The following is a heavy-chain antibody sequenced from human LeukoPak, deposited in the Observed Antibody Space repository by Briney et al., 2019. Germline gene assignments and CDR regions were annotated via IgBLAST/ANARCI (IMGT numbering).Heavy chain of an antibody. CDR3: ASHDSSGYYYYYYMDV. V-gene: IGHV4-38-2*02. CDR1: GYSISSGYY. D-gene: IGHD3-22*01. Sequence: SETLSLTCTVSGYSISSGYYWGWIRQPPGKGLEWIGSIYHSGSTYYNPSLKSRVTISVDTSKNQFSLKLSSVTAADTAVYYCASHDSSGYYYYYYMDVWGKGTTVTVSS. J-gene: IGHJ6*03. CDR2: IYHSGST.